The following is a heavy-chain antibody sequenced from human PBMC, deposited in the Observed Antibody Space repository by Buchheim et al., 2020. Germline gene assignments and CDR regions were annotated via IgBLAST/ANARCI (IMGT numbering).Heavy chain of an antibody. D-gene: IGHD2-15*01. CDR3: AKGGRVVVAATAYYYYGMDV. CDR1: GFNFSSYG. J-gene: IGHJ6*02. V-gene: IGHV3-23*04. Sequence: VQLVESGGGVVQPGRSLRLSCAASGFNFSSYGMHWVRQAPGKGLEWVSAISGSGGSTYYADSVKGRFTISRDNSKNTLYLQMNSLRAEDTAVYYCAKGGRVVVAATAYYYYGMDVWGQGTT. CDR2: ISGSGGST.